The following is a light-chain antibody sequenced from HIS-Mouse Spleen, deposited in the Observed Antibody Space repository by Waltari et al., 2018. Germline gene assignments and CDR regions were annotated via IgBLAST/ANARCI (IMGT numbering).Light chain of an antibody. CDR1: NIGSKS. CDR2: DDS. J-gene: IGLJ3*02. V-gene: IGLV3-21*02. Sequence: SYVLTQPPSVSGAPGQTARITCGGNNIGSKSVHWYQQKPGQAPVLVVYDDSDRPSGIPGRFSGSNSGNTATLTISGVEAVDEADYYCQVWDSSSDHPGWVFGGGTKLTVL. CDR3: QVWDSSSDHPGWV.